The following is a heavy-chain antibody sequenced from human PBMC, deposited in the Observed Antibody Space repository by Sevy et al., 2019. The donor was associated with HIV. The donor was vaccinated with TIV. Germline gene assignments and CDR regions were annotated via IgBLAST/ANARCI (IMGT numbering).Heavy chain of an antibody. V-gene: IGHV3-21*01. CDR3: SRGDYYGSLYYFDY. J-gene: IGHJ4*02. CDR1: GLTFNYHF. CDR2: ISSASSYI. D-gene: IGHD3-10*01. Sequence: GGSLRLSCAASGLTFNYHFMNWVRQVPGKGLEWVSYISSASSYINYSDSVKGRFTISRDNAKNLVFLEMNNLRPEDTAVYFCSRGDYYGSLYYFDYWGQRTLVTVSS.